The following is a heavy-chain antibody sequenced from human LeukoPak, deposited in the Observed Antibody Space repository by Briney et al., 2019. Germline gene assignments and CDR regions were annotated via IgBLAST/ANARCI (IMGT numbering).Heavy chain of an antibody. V-gene: IGHV4-59*01. CDR3: ARDYSNYYGMDV. Sequence: SETLSLTCSVSGGSITSYYWSWIRQPPGKGLEWMGYIYYSGITNYNPSLESRVTIPVDTSKNQFSLKLTSVTAADTAVYYCARDYSNYYGMDVWGQGTTVTVSS. CDR2: IYYSGIT. J-gene: IGHJ6*02. D-gene: IGHD4-11*01. CDR1: GGSITSYY.